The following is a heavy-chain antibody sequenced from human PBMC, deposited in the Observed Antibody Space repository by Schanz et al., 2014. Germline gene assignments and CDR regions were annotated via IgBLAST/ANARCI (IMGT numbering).Heavy chain of an antibody. Sequence: EVQLVESGGGLAQPGGSLRLSCAASGFSFSTYAMNWVRQAPGKGLEWVSCITGGSTTYTYYADSVRGRFTISRDNAKSSVYLQMNSLRAEDTAVYYCARSGVDVWGQGTTVTVSS. CDR2: ITGGSTTYT. V-gene: IGHV3-21*01. CDR3: ARSGVDV. CDR1: GFSFSTYA. J-gene: IGHJ6*02. D-gene: IGHD3-10*01.